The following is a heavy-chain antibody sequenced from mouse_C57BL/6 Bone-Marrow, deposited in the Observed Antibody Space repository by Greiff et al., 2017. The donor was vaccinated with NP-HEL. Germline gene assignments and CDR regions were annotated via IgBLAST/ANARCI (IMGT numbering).Heavy chain of an antibody. CDR2: IYPGGGYT. D-gene: IGHD2-3*01. J-gene: IGHJ1*03. CDR1: GYTFTNYW. Sequence: QVQLKESGAELVRPGTSVKMSCKASGYTFTNYWIGWAKQSPGHGLEWIGDIYPGGGYTNYNEKFKGKATLTADKSSSTAYLQFSSLNSEDSAMYYCERKGDGYLFCLYFDVWGTGTAVTVTA. CDR3: ERKGDGYLFCLYFDV. V-gene: IGHV1-63*01.